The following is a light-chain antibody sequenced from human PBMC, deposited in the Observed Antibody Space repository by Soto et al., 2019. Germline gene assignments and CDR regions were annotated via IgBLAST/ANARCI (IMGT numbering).Light chain of an antibody. V-gene: IGLV1-44*01. Sequence: QSVLAQPPSASETPGQSVIFSCSGSTSNIGSNPVTWYQQLPGTAPKLVIYGNNQRPSGVPDRFSGSKSGTSASLAISGLQSEDEADYYCAAWDDNLDAAVFGGGTQLTVL. CDR3: AAWDDNLDAAV. J-gene: IGLJ7*01. CDR2: GNN. CDR1: TSNIGSNP.